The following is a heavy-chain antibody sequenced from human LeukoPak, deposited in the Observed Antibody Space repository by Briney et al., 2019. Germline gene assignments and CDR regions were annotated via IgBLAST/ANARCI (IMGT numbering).Heavy chain of an antibody. CDR1: GGSISSSSYY. D-gene: IGHD3-3*01. V-gene: IGHV4-39*07. CDR3: ARGGLMYYDFWSGYPFDY. CDR2: IYYSGST. Sequence: PSETLSLTCTVSGGSISSSSYYWGWIRQPPGKGLQWIGSIYYSGSTYYNPSLKSRVTISVDTSKNQFSLKLSSVTAADTAVYYCARGGLMYYDFWSGYPFDYWGQGTLVTVSS. J-gene: IGHJ4*02.